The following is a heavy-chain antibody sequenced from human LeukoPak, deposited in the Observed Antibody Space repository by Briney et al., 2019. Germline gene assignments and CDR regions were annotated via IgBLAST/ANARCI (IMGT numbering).Heavy chain of an antibody. V-gene: IGHV3-43D*03. Sequence: AGGSLRLSCAASGFTFDDYAMHWVRQAPGKGLEWVSLISWDGGSTYYADSVKGRFTISRDNSKNSLYLQMNSLRAEDTALYYCAKDSGGAADYYYMDVWGKGTTVTVSS. J-gene: IGHJ6*03. CDR2: ISWDGGST. CDR3: AKDSGGAADYYYMDV. D-gene: IGHD6-13*01. CDR1: GFTFDDYA.